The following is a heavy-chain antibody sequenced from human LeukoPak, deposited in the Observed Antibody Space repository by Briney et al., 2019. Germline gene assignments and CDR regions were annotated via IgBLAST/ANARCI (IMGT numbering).Heavy chain of an antibody. CDR1: GFTFSSYS. CDR2: ISSSSSYI. J-gene: IGHJ4*02. CDR3: ATQHIVVVPAAIGYY. V-gene: IGHV3-21*04. D-gene: IGHD2-2*01. Sequence: SGGSLRLSCAASGFTFSSYSMNWVRQAPGKGLEWVSSISSSSSYIYYADSVKGRFTISRDNSKNTLYLQMNSLRAEDTAVYYCATQHIVVVPAAIGYYWGQGTLVTVSS.